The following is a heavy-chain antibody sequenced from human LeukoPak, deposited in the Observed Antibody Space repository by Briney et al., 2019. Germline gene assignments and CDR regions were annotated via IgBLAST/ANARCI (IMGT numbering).Heavy chain of an antibody. V-gene: IGHV4-34*01. CDR1: GGSFSGYY. CDR3: ASFAAAPGGRDY. Sequence: SETLSLTCAVYGGSFSGYYWSWIRQPPGKGPEWIGEINHSGSTNYNPSLKSRVTISVDTSKNQFSLKLSSVTAADTAVYYCASFAAAPGGRDYWGQGTLVTVSS. CDR2: INHSGST. D-gene: IGHD1-26*01. J-gene: IGHJ4*02.